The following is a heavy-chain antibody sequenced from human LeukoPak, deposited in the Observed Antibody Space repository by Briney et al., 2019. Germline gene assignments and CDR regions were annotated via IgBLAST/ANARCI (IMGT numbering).Heavy chain of an antibody. CDR3: ARAAVVTGGLDL. CDR2: ISFDGSTK. V-gene: IGHV3-30*03. J-gene: IGHJ2*01. CDR1: GFTFSSYT. Sequence: PGGSLRVSCAASGFTFSSYTMHWVRQAPGKGLEWLAVISFDGSTKYYADAVRGRVPISRDNSRNTMFLEINSLRPEDTAVYFCARAAVVTGGLDLWGRGTLVTVSS. D-gene: IGHD2-21*02.